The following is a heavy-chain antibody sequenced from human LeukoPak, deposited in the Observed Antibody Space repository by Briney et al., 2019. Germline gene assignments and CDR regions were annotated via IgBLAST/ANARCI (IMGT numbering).Heavy chain of an antibody. J-gene: IGHJ4*02. CDR1: GFTFSSYS. V-gene: IGHV3-23*01. Sequence: GGSLRLSCAASGFTFSSYSMSWVRQAPGRGLEWVSGLSGRGENTYYADSLKGRFTISRDNSKNTLYLQMNSLRAEDTAVYYCAKEGKKVGSTYDFDYWGQGTLVTVSS. D-gene: IGHD1-26*01. CDR3: AKEGKKVGSTYDFDY. CDR2: LSGRGENT.